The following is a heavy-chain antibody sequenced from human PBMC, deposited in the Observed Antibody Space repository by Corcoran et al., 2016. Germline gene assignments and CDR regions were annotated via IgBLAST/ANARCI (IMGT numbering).Heavy chain of an antibody. V-gene: IGHV5-51*01. Sequence: EVQLVQSGAEVKEPGESLKISCKGSGYSFASYWIGWVRQMPGKGLEWMGIIYPGDSDTRYSPSFRGQVTISADKSISTAFLPWSSLKASDTAMYYCTRRGVAGTFGAVDLWGQGTMVTVSS. CDR1: GYSFASYW. D-gene: IGHD6-19*01. CDR3: TRRGVAGTFGAVDL. J-gene: IGHJ3*01. CDR2: IYPGDSDT.